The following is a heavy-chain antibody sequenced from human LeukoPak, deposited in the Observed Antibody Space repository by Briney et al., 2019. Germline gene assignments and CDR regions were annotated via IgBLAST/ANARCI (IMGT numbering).Heavy chain of an antibody. Sequence: ASVKVSCKASGYIFTSYHMHWVRQAPGQRLEWMGIINPNSGSASYAQEFQGRVTMTRDTSTSIVYMELSSLRSEDTAVYYCARGLYSGWYVYWGQGTLVTVSS. V-gene: IGHV1-46*01. D-gene: IGHD6-19*01. CDR3: ARGLYSGWYVY. CDR1: GYIFTSYH. CDR2: INPNSGSA. J-gene: IGHJ4*02.